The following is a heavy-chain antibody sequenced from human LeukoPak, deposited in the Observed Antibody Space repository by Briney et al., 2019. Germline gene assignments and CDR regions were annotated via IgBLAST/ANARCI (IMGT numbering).Heavy chain of an antibody. V-gene: IGHV1-69*01. Sequence: PVKVSCKASGGTFSSYAISWVRQAPGQGLEWMGGIIPIFGTANYAQKFQGRVTITADESTSTAYMELSSLRSEDTAVYYCATARDGGYRGAFDIWGQGTMVTVSS. CDR2: IIPIFGTA. D-gene: IGHD5-24*01. CDR1: GGTFSSYA. J-gene: IGHJ3*02. CDR3: ATARDGGYRGAFDI.